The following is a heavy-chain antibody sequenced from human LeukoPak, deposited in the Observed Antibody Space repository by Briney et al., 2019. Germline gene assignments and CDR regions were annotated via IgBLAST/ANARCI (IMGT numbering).Heavy chain of an antibody. V-gene: IGHV1-18*01. CDR3: ARAGGVSFVARWFDP. J-gene: IGHJ5*02. CDR1: GYTFSNYG. D-gene: IGHD3-16*01. CDR2: VSAYNGNT. Sequence: ASVKVSCKASGYTFSNYGISWVRQAPGQGLEWLGWVSAYNGNTNYAQKLQGRVTMTTDTSTGIAYMELKSLRSDDTAVYYRARAGGVSFVARWFDPWGQGSLVTVSS.